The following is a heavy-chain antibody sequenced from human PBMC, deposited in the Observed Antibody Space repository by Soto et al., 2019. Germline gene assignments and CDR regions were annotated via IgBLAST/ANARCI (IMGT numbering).Heavy chain of an antibody. CDR2: ISSSSDTI. Sequence: PGGSLRLSCAASGFTFSNYNMNWVRPSPGKGLEWVSYISSSSDTIYYADSVKGRFTISRDNAKNSLYLQMNSLRDEDTAVYYCAGYCSGGSCYSSTPWFDPWGQGTLVTVS. CDR3: AGYCSGGSCYSSTPWFDP. V-gene: IGHV3-48*02. CDR1: GFTFSNYN. D-gene: IGHD2-15*01. J-gene: IGHJ5*02.